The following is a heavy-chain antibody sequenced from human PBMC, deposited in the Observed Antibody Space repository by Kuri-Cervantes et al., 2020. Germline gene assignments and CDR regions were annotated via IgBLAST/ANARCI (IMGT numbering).Heavy chain of an antibody. J-gene: IGHJ4*02. Sequence: GESLKISCAASGFTFSDFWMQWVRQAPGKGLEWVSSIKPDGSTTAYADSVKGRFTISRDNAKNSLYLQMNSLRAEDTAVYYCARAVRIAAAVHYSDYWGQGTLVTVSS. CDR3: ARAVRIAAAVHYSDY. CDR2: IKPDGSTT. V-gene: IGHV3-74*01. CDR1: GFTFSDFW. D-gene: IGHD6-13*01.